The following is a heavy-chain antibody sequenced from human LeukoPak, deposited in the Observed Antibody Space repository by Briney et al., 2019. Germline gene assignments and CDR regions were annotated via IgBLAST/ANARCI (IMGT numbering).Heavy chain of an antibody. D-gene: IGHD2-15*01. V-gene: IGHV3-48*04. CDR1: GFTFSSYW. Sequence: GGSLRLSCAASGFTFSSYWMSWVRQAPGKGLEWVSYISSSGSTIYYADSVKGRFTISRDNAKNSLYLQMNSLRAEDTAVYYCATGGSPTIVGAFDIWGQGTMVTVSS. CDR2: ISSSGSTI. J-gene: IGHJ3*02. CDR3: ATGGSPTIVGAFDI.